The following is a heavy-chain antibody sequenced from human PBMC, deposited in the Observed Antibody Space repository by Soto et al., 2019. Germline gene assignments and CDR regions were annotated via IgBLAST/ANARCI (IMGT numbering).Heavy chain of an antibody. V-gene: IGHV3-23*01. CDR2: ISVPDGST. Sequence: EVQLLESGGGLVQPGGSLRLYCAASGFTFINYAMSWVRQAPGKGLDWVSTISVPDGSTYYADSVKGRFTISRDNSKNTMDLQRHSLRAEDAATYYCAKRSLSPYCDGGSCYSPWDYWGQGTLITVSS. D-gene: IGHD2-15*01. J-gene: IGHJ4*02. CDR1: GFTFINYA. CDR3: AKRSLSPYCDGGSCYSPWDY.